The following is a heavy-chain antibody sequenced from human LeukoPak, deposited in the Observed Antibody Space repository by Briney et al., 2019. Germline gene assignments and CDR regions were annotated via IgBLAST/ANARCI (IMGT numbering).Heavy chain of an antibody. V-gene: IGHV4-34*01. D-gene: IGHD6-19*01. CDR1: GGSFSAYY. CDR2: INHSGGT. Sequence: PSETLSLTCTVYGGSFSAYYWSWIRQSPGKGLEWIGEINHSGGTNYNPSLKSRVTLSVDTSKNQFSLKLTSLTSADTAVYYCATERRYSSGRWDYYFDDWGQGTLVTVSS. J-gene: IGHJ4*02. CDR3: ATERRYSSGRWDYYFDD.